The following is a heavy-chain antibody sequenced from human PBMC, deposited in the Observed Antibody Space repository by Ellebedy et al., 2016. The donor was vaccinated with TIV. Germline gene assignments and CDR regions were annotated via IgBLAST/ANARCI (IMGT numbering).Heavy chain of an antibody. CDR2: ISSDGSET. D-gene: IGHD2-2*01. Sequence: PGGSLRLSCAASGFTFSSYGFHWVRQAPGKGLEWVAFISSDGSETYYGDSVKGRFTISRASSRNTVYLQMNNLRADDTAVYYCARVFISYFFDYWGQGTLVTVSS. CDR3: ARVFISYFFDY. CDR1: GFTFSSYG. J-gene: IGHJ4*02. V-gene: IGHV3-33*05.